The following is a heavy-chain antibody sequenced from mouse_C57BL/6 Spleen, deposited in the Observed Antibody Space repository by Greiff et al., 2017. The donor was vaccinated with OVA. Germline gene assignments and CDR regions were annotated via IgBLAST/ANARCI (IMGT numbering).Heavy chain of an antibody. CDR3: AKPMVAHYYAMDY. D-gene: IGHD2-3*01. V-gene: IGHV2-3*01. Sequence: VMLVESGPGLVAPSQSLSITCTVSGFSLTSYGVSWVRQPPGKGLEWLGVIWGDGSTNYHSALISRLSLSKDNSKSQFFLKLNRLQTDDTATYYCAKPMVAHYYAMDYWGQGTSVTVSS. CDR2: IWGDGST. J-gene: IGHJ4*01. CDR1: GFSLTSYG.